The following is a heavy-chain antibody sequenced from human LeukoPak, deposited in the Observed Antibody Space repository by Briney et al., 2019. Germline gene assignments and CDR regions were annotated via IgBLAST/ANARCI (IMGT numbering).Heavy chain of an antibody. CDR2: INANSGGT. CDR1: GYTFTGYY. Sequence: ASVKVSCKASGYTFTGYYTHWVRQAPGQGLEWMGWINANSGGTDYAQKFQDRVTMTRDTSISTAYMELSRLRSDDTAVYYCARDGHGGNSFDYWGQGTLVTVSS. J-gene: IGHJ4*02. V-gene: IGHV1-2*02. CDR3: ARDGHGGNSFDY. D-gene: IGHD4-23*01.